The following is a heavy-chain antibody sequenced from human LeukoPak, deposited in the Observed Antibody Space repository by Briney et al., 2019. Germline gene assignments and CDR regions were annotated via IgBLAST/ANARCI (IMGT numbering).Heavy chain of an antibody. CDR3: ASTPAYDSSGYSSDH. J-gene: IGHJ4*02. CDR2: IIPIFGTA. V-gene: IGHV1-69*06. Sequence: GASVKVSCKASGGTFSSYAISWVRQAPGQGLEWMGGIIPIFGTANYAQKFQGRVTITADKSTSTAYMELSSLRSEDTAVYYCASTPAYDSSGYSSDHWGQGTLVTVSS. D-gene: IGHD3-22*01. CDR1: GGTFSSYA.